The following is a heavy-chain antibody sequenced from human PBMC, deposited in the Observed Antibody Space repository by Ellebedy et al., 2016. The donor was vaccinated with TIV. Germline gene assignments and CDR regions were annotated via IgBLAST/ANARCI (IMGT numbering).Heavy chain of an antibody. CDR2: IYHSGST. V-gene: IGHV4-38-2*02. Sequence: SETLSLTCSVSGYAISSGYYWGWIRQPPGKGLEWIGSIYHSGSTYHNPSLKRRVTISIDTSKNQFSLKLSSVTAADTAVYYCATFRNLDGFDIWGQGTMVTVSS. CDR1: GYAISSGYY. J-gene: IGHJ3*02. CDR3: ATFRNLDGFDI.